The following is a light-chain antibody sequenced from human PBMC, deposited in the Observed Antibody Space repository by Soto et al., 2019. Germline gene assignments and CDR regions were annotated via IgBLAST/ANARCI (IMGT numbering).Light chain of an antibody. CDR3: ATWDDSLNGYV. CDR2: NKN. V-gene: IGLV1-44*01. Sequence: QAVVTQPPSASGTPGQRVTISCSGGSSNIGSNAVNWYQQLPGTAPELLIYNKNQRPSGVPDRFSGSQSGTSASLAISGLQSGDEDEYYCATWDDSLNGYVFGSGTKVTVL. CDR1: SSNIGSNA. J-gene: IGLJ1*01.